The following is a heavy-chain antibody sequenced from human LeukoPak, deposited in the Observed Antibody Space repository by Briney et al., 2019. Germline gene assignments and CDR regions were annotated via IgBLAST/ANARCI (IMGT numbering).Heavy chain of an antibody. Sequence: GGSLRLSCAASGFTFSSYAMSWVRQAPGKGLEWVSVISGSGGSTYHADSVKGRFTISRDNSKNTLYLQMNSLRAEDTALYYCAKDRYGVYGGNSFLDYWGQGNPVTVSS. CDR1: GFTFSSYA. CDR2: ISGSGGST. J-gene: IGHJ4*02. D-gene: IGHD4-23*01. V-gene: IGHV3-23*01. CDR3: AKDRYGVYGGNSFLDY.